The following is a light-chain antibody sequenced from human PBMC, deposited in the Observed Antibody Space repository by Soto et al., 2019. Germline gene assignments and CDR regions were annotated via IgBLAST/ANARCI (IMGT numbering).Light chain of an antibody. V-gene: IGLV2-14*02. CDR2: EVA. J-gene: IGLJ1*01. CDR1: STDPATYDL. CDR3: SSYRSSSTV. Sequence: QSVLTQPASVSGSPGQSITISCTGTSTDPATYDLVSWYQQHPGKAPQLIIYEVAKRPSGVSARFSGSQSGDTASLTISGLQAADEAYYYCSSYRSSSTVFGTGTKLTVL.